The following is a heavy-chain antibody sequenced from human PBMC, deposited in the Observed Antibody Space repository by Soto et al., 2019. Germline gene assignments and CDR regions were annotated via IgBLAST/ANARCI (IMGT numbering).Heavy chain of an antibody. Sequence: SETLSLTCAVYGGSFSGYYWSWIRQPPGKGLEWIGEINHSGSTNYNLSLKSRVTISVDTSKNQFTLKLSSVTAADTAVYYCARLSLTRNYYYYYYMDVWGKGTTVTVSS. V-gene: IGHV4-34*01. CDR2: INHSGST. J-gene: IGHJ6*03. CDR3: ARLSLTRNYYYYYYMDV. CDR1: GGSFSGYY.